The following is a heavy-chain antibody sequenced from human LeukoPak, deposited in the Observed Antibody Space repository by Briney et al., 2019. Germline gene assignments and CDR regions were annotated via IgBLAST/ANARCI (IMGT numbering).Heavy chain of an antibody. V-gene: IGHV3-48*01. Sequence: GGSLRLSCAASGFTSSSYSMNWVRQAPGKGLEGVSYISSSSSTIYYADSVKGRFTISRDNAKNSLYLQMNSLRAEDTAVYYCARGNRAGYSGYGVYYYYGMDVWGQGTTVTVSS. CDR1: GFTSSSYS. CDR3: ARGNRAGYSGYGVYYYYGMDV. CDR2: ISSSSSTI. D-gene: IGHD5-12*01. J-gene: IGHJ6*02.